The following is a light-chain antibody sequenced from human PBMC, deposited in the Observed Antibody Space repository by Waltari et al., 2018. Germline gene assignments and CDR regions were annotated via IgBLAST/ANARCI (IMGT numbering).Light chain of an antibody. V-gene: IGKV3-11*01. Sequence: EIVLTQSPATLALSPGERATLSCRASQSVSSYLGWYQQKPGQAPRLLIYEASNRATGIPPRFSGSGSGTDFTLTISSLEHEDFAVYYCQQRSNWPPLTFGGGTKVEIK. CDR2: EAS. J-gene: IGKJ4*01. CDR1: QSVSSY. CDR3: QQRSNWPPLT.